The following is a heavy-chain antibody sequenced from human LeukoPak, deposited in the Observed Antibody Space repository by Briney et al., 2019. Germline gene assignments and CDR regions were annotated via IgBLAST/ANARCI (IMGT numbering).Heavy chain of an antibody. J-gene: IGHJ6*03. CDR3: GXTXGDSYYYYYYMDV. V-gene: IGHV1-2*02. Sequence: AXXKXSXXAXGYTFTGYYMHWVRQAPGQGLEWMGWINPNSGGTNYAQKFQGRVTMTRDTSISTAYMELSRLRPDDTAVYYCGXTXGDSYYYYYYMDVWGKGTTVTVSS. D-gene: IGHD4-17*01. CDR2: INPNSGGT. CDR1: GYTFTGYY.